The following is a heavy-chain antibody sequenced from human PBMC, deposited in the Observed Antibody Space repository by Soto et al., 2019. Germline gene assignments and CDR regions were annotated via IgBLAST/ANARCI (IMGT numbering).Heavy chain of an antibody. CDR2: IYYSGST. Sequence: SETLSLTCTVSGGSIRSCDWSWIRLPPGKGLEWIGYIYYSGSTNYNPSLKSRVTISVDTSKNQFSLKLSSVTAADTAVYYCASPGSGSYYNSALYYFDYWGQGSPVTVSS. CDR1: GGSIRSCD. V-gene: IGHV4-59*01. J-gene: IGHJ4*02. CDR3: ASPGSGSYYNSALYYFDY. D-gene: IGHD3-10*01.